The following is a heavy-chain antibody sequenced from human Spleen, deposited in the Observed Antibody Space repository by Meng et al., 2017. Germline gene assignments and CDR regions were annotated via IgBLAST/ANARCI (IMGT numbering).Heavy chain of an antibody. CDR2: IYYSGST. CDR1: GGSVSIGDYY. Sequence: QVQLPESGPGLVKPSPPLSLTCTVSGGSVSIGDYYWTWIRQPPGKGLEWIGYIYYSGSTYCNPSLKSRVTISADTSKNQFSLKVSSVTAADTAVYYCARAVGQLVTRFDFWGQGTLVTVSS. J-gene: IGHJ4*02. CDR3: ARAVGQLVTRFDF. V-gene: IGHV4-30-4*01. D-gene: IGHD6-6*01.